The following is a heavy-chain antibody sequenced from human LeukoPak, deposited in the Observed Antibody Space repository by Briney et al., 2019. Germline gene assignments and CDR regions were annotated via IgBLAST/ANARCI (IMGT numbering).Heavy chain of an antibody. CDR3: ARLGDGFWSGYLAHNLGYFDY. CDR1: GGSISSGGYY. D-gene: IGHD3-3*01. Sequence: PSETLSLTCTVSGGSISSGGYYWSCIRQPPGKGLEWIGYIYHSGSTYYNPSLKSRVTISVDRSKNQFSLKLSSVTAADTAVYYCARLGDGFWSGYLAHNLGYFDYWGQGTLVTVSS. J-gene: IGHJ4*02. V-gene: IGHV4-30-2*01. CDR2: IYHSGST.